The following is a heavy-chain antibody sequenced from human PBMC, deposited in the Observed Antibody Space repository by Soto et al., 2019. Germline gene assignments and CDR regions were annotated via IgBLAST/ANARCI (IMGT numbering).Heavy chain of an antibody. Sequence: SETLSLTCTVSGGSISSYYWSWIRQPPGKGLEWIGYIYYSGSTNYNPSLKSRVTISVDTSKNQFSLKLSSVTAADTAVYYCASGGAPLYCSSTSCYRYWLDPWGQGTLVTVSS. D-gene: IGHD2-2*02. V-gene: IGHV4-59*08. J-gene: IGHJ5*02. CDR1: GGSISSYY. CDR3: ASGGAPLYCSSTSCYRYWLDP. CDR2: IYYSGST.